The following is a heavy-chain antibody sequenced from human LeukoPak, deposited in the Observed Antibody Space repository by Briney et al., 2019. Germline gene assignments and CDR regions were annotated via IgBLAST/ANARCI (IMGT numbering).Heavy chain of an antibody. J-gene: IGHJ4*02. CDR3: ATVRAVAGPGVYYFDY. D-gene: IGHD6-19*01. V-gene: IGHV1-24*01. CDR1: GYTLTELS. CDR2: FAPEDGET. Sequence: GASVKVSCTVSGYTLTELSMHWVRQAPGKGLEWMGGFAPEDGETIYAQKLQCKVTMTEDTSTDTAYMELSSLRSEDTAVYYCATVRAVAGPGVYYFDYWGQGTLVTVSS.